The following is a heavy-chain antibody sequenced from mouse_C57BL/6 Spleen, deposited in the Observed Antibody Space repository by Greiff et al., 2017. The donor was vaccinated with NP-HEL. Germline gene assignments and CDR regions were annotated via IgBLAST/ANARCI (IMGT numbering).Heavy chain of an antibody. V-gene: IGHV10-1*01. D-gene: IGHD1-2*01. J-gene: IGHJ4*01. CDR2: IRSKSNNYAT. Sequence: EVQLVESGGGLVQPKGSLKLSCAASGFSFNTYAMNWVRQAPGKGLEWVARIRSKSNNYATYYADSVKDRFTISRDDSESMLYLQMNNLKTEDTAMYYWVRHRGYGFYAMDYWGQGTSVTVSS. CDR1: GFSFNTYA. CDR3: VRHRGYGFYAMDY.